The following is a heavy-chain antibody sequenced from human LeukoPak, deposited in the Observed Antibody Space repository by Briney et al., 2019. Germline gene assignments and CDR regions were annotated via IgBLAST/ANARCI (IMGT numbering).Heavy chain of an antibody. V-gene: IGHV4-39*01. J-gene: IGHJ4*02. CDR1: GGSISSSSYY. CDR2: IYYSGST. Sequence: SETLSLTCTVSGGSISSSSYYWGWIRQPPGKGLEWIGSIYYSGSTYYNPSLKSRVTISVDTSKNQFSLKLSSVTAADTAVYYCAAHSSGWSFLDYWGQGTLVTVPS. CDR3: AAHSSGWSFLDY. D-gene: IGHD6-19*01.